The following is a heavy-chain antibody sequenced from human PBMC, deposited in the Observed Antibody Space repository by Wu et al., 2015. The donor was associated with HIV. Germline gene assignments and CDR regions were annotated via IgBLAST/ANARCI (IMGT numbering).Heavy chain of an antibody. CDR3: AMRDYCRDDRCNKWDFRH. Sequence: QVQLVQSGAELKRPGSSVKISCQASGGTFSNYAINWVRQAPGQGLEWIGRLTPNTGATDFAQKFQGRVTVTSDTSLSTAYMEVRGLRPDDTAVYYCAMRDYCRDDRCNKWDFRHWGQG. J-gene: IGHJ1*01. D-gene: IGHD2/OR15-2a*01. CDR1: GGTFSNYA. CDR2: LTPNTGAT. V-gene: IGHV1-2*02.